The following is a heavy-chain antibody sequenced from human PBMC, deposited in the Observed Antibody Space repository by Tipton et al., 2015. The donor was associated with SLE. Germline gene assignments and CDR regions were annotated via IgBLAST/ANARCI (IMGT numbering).Heavy chain of an antibody. D-gene: IGHD3-9*01. CDR1: GGSISSYH. Sequence: TLSLTCTVSGGSISSYHWSWIRQSPGKGLEWIGYIYYSGGTNYNPTLKSRVTISIDASRKQFSLKLTSATAADTAIYYCARLLGTTLTTGDWFDPWGQGILVTVST. V-gene: IGHV4-59*08. CDR3: ARLLGTTLTTGDWFDP. CDR2: IYYSGGT. J-gene: IGHJ5*02.